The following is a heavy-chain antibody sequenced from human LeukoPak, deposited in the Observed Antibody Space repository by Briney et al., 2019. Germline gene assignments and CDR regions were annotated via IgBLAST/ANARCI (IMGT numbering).Heavy chain of an antibody. D-gene: IGHD3-10*01. V-gene: IGHV3-9*01. CDR3: AKDRDYYGSGSYIVSDY. CDR2: ISWNSGSI. Sequence: GRSLRLSCAASGFTFDDYAMHWVRHAPGKGLEWVSGISWNSGSIGYADSVKGRFTISRDNAKNSLYLQMNSLRAEDTALYYCAKDRDYYGSGSYIVSDYWGQGTLVTVSS. J-gene: IGHJ4*02. CDR1: GFTFDDYA.